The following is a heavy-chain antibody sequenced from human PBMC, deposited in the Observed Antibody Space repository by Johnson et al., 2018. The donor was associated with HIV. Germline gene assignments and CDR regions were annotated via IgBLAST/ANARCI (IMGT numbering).Heavy chain of an antibody. J-gene: IGHJ3*02. CDR2: IRYDGSNK. V-gene: IGHV3-30*02. Sequence: VQLVESGGGLVQPGRSLRLSCAASGFTFDDYAMHWVRQAPGKGLEWVAFIRYDGSNKYYADSVKGRFTISRDNSKNTLYLQMNSLRAEDTAVYYCALTDYGDYPQRVPDAFDIWGQGTMVTVSS. CDR1: GFTFDDYA. D-gene: IGHD4-17*01. CDR3: ALTDYGDYPQRVPDAFDI.